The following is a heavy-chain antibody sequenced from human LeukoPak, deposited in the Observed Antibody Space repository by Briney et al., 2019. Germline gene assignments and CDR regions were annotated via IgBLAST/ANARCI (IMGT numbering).Heavy chain of an antibody. CDR3: AELGITMIGGV. CDR2: ISSSDRTI. CDR1: GFTFRDYD. V-gene: IGHV3-11*04. J-gene: IGHJ6*04. Sequence: GGSLRLSCAASGFTFRDYDMTWIRQAPGKGLEWVSYISSSDRTIYNAESVKGRFTISRDNAKNSLYLQMNSLRAEDTAVYYCAELGITMIGGVWGKGTTVTISS. D-gene: IGHD3-10*02.